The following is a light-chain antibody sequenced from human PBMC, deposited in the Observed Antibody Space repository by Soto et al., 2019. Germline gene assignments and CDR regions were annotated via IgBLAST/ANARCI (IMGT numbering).Light chain of an antibody. CDR3: QAYDSSLSGLYV. Sequence: QSVLTQPPSVSGAPGQRVTISCTGSSSNIGAGYDVHWYQQLPGTAPNLLIYGNSNRPSGVPDRFSGAKSGTSASLAITGLQDDDEEDYYCQAYDSSLSGLYVFGTGTKVTVL. V-gene: IGLV1-40*01. CDR1: SSNIGAGYD. J-gene: IGLJ1*01. CDR2: GNS.